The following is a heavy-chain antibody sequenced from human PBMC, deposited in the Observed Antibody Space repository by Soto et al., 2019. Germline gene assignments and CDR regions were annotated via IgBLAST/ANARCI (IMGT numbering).Heavy chain of an antibody. J-gene: IGHJ4*03. D-gene: IGHD6-13*01. V-gene: IGHV3-23*04. CDR1: QFTFSTYA. Sequence: DVQLVESGGGLVQPGGSLRLSCAASQFTFSTYAMNWVRQAPGKGLQWVSSISGSGSTSYYTDSVRGRFTISRDNSKNTLYLQMDSLTAEDTAIYFCAKDGRGGIAAAGVFDYWGHGTLVTVSS. CDR2: ISGSGSTS. CDR3: AKDGRGGIAAAGVFDY.